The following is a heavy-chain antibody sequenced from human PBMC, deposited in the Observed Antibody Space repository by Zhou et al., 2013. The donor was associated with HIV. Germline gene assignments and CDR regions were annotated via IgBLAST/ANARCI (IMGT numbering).Heavy chain of an antibody. D-gene: IGHD6-19*01. V-gene: IGHV1-46*01. Sequence: QVQLEQSGGEVKKPGASMTVSCKATGYTFTSQYFHWVRQAPGQGLEWIGMINPSGGTTLFAQTFQGRVTMTADTSTNTVYMELSSLRSEDTAVYYCARVVVAGTVYYYGMDVWGQGTTVTVSS. J-gene: IGHJ6*02. CDR3: ARVVVAGTVYYYGMDV. CDR1: GYTFTSQY. CDR2: INPSGGTT.